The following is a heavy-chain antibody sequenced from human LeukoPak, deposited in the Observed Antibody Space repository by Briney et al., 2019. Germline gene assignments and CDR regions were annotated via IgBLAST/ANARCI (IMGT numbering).Heavy chain of an antibody. Sequence: GGSLRLSCAASGFTFSSYSMNWVRQAPGKGLEWVSYISSRSRTIYYGDSVKGRFTISRDNAKISLYLQMNSLRAEDTAVYYCASSRGSWPDYFDYWGQGTLVTVSS. D-gene: IGHD6-13*01. CDR1: GFTFSSYS. CDR3: ASSRGSWPDYFDY. V-gene: IGHV3-48*01. CDR2: ISSRSRTI. J-gene: IGHJ4*02.